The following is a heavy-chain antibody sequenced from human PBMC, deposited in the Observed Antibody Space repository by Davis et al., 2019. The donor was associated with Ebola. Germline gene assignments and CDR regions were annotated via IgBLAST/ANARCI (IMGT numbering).Heavy chain of an antibody. CDR2: ISYDGNEK. V-gene: IGHV3-30*18. Sequence: GESLKISCAASGFSFSIYGMHWVRQAPGKGLEWVAFISYDGNEKSYADSVKGRFTISRDNSKNTMYLQMNSLRAEDTAVYYCAKDDYHSGSPFDYWGQGTQVTVSS. CDR3: AKDDYHSGSPFDY. D-gene: IGHD1-26*01. CDR1: GFSFSIYG. J-gene: IGHJ4*02.